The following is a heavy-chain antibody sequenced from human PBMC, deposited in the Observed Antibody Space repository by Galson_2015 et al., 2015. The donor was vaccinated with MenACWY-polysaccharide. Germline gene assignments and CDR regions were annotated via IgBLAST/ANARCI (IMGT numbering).Heavy chain of an antibody. J-gene: IGHJ6*02. D-gene: IGHD1-14*01. Sequence: SLRLSCAASGFTFSSYAIHWVRQAPGKGLEWVAVISYDGSNKYYADSLKGRFTISRDNSKNMLYLQMNSLRAEDTAVYYCARAYSDRTTYYGMDVWGQGTTVTVSS. CDR2: ISYDGSNK. CDR1: GFTFSSYA. V-gene: IGHV3-30-3*01. CDR3: ARAYSDRTTYYGMDV.